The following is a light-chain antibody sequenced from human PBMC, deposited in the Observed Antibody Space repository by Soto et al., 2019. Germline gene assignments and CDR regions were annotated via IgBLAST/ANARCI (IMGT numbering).Light chain of an antibody. CDR1: QSVSSSY. Sequence: EIVLTQSPGTLSLSPGERATLSCRASQSVSSSYLAWYQHKPGQAPRLLIYGASSRATGIPDRFSGSGSGTDFTLTISRLEPEYFAVYYCQQYGSSPTYTFGQGTKLEIK. J-gene: IGKJ2*01. V-gene: IGKV3-20*01. CDR2: GAS. CDR3: QQYGSSPTYT.